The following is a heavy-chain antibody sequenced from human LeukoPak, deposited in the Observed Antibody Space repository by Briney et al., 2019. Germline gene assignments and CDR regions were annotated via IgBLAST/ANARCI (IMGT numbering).Heavy chain of an antibody. V-gene: IGHV4-39*07. CDR2: IYYSGST. J-gene: IGHJ3*02. Sequence: SSETLSLTCTVSGGSMNQYYWGWIRQPPGKGLEWIGSIYYSGSTYYNPSLKSRVTISVDTSKNQFSLKLSSVTAADTAVYYCARVATGKGDAFDIWGQGTMVTVSS. CDR3: ARVATGKGDAFDI. D-gene: IGHD1-1*01. CDR1: GGSMNQYY.